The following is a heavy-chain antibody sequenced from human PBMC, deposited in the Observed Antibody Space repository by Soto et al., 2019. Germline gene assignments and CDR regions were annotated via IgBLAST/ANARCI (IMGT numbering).Heavy chain of an antibody. D-gene: IGHD2-2*01. J-gene: IGHJ6*02. Sequence: QVQLVESGGGVVQPGRSPRLSCAASGFTFSSYGMHWVRQAPGKGLEWVAVISYDGSNKYYADSVKGRFTISRDNSKNTLYLQMNSLRAEDTAVYYCAKDSSIVVVPAAPYGMDVWGQGTTVTVSS. CDR2: ISYDGSNK. CDR3: AKDSSIVVVPAAPYGMDV. CDR1: GFTFSSYG. V-gene: IGHV3-30*18.